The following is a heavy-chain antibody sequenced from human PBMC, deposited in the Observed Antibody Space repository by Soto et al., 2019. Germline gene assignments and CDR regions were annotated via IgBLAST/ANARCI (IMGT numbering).Heavy chain of an antibody. D-gene: IGHD2-8*02. V-gene: IGHV5-51*01. Sequence: GESLKISCKGSEYSFTNYWIGWVRQTPGKGLEWMGTVYPSDSDTRYSPSFRGQVTISADRSIITAYLQWSSLKASDTAMYYCARRTADGADDFEIWGQGTMVTVSS. CDR3: ARRTADGADDFEI. CDR2: VYPSDSDT. CDR1: EYSFTNYW. J-gene: IGHJ3*02.